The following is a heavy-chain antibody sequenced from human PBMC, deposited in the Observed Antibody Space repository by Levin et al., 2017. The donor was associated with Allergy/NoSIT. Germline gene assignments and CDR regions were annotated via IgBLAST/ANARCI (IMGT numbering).Heavy chain of an antibody. J-gene: IGHJ1*01. CDR2: ISSNGGST. Sequence: GESLKISCAASGFTFSSYAMHWVRQAPGKGLEYVSAISSNGGSTYYANSVKGRFTISRDNSKNTLYLQMGSLRAEDMAVYYCARGPYGDLKYFQHWGQGTLVTVSS. V-gene: IGHV3-64*01. CDR1: GFTFSSYA. CDR3: ARGPYGDLKYFQH. D-gene: IGHD4-17*01.